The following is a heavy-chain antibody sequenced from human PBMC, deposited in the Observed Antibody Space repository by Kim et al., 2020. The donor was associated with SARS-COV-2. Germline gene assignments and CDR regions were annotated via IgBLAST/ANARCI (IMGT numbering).Heavy chain of an antibody. V-gene: IGHV3-30*02. CDR3: AKDQGRFYYYGMDV. Sequence: ADSVKRRFTISRDNSKNTLYLQMNSLRAEDTAVYYCAKDQGRFYYYGMDVWGQGTTVTVSS. D-gene: IGHD4-17*01. J-gene: IGHJ6*02.